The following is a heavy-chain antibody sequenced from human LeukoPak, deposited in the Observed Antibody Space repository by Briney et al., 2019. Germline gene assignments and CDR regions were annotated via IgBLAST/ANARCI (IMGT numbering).Heavy chain of an antibody. J-gene: IGHJ5*02. CDR3: ARGVPVAGTGFDP. Sequence: PSQTLSFTCTVSGGSISSGGYYWSWIRQPPGKGLEWIGYIYHSGSTYYNPSLKSRVTISVDRSKNQFSLKLSSVTAADTAVYYCARGVPVAGTGFDPWGQGTLVTVSS. D-gene: IGHD6-19*01. CDR2: IYHSGST. CDR1: GGSISSGGYY. V-gene: IGHV4-30-2*01.